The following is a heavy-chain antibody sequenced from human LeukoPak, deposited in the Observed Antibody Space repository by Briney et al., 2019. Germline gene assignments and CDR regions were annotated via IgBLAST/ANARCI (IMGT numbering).Heavy chain of an antibody. D-gene: IGHD3-10*01. Sequence: SETLSLTCTVSGGSISSGDYYWSWIRQPPGKGLEWIGYIYYSGSTYYNPSLKSRVTISVDTSKNQFSLKLSSVTAADTAGYYCARELGDYGSGSPLDYWGQGTLVTVSS. CDR1: GGSISSGDYY. V-gene: IGHV4-30-4*01. J-gene: IGHJ4*02. CDR2: IYYSGST. CDR3: ARELGDYGSGSPLDY.